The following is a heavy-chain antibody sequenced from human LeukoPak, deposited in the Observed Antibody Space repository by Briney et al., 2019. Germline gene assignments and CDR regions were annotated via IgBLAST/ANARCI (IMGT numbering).Heavy chain of an antibody. V-gene: IGHV3-21*01. J-gene: IGHJ4*02. CDR3: ARVPLNYYGSGSTSGYYFDY. CDR2: ISSSSSYI. CDR1: GFTFSSYS. Sequence: GGSLRLSCAASGFTFSSYSMNWVRQAPGKGLEWVSSISSSSSYIYYADSVKGRFTISRDNAKNSLYLQMNSLRAEDTAVYYCARVPLNYYGSGSTSGYYFDYWGQGTLVTVSS. D-gene: IGHD3-10*01.